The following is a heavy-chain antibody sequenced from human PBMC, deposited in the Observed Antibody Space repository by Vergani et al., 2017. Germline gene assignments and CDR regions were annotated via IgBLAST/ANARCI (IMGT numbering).Heavy chain of an antibody. J-gene: IGHJ5*02. D-gene: IGHD2-8*01. CDR2: IHYSENT. CDR1: GCSISSYY. V-gene: IGHV4-59*01. CDR3: ASDTNSGQRADR. Sequence: QVQLQESGPGLVKPSETLSLTCTVSGCSISSYYWSWIRQPPGKGLEWLGSIHYSENTNYNPPLKTRVTISVDTSKNQFSLTLTSVTAADTAVYYCASDTNSGQRADRWGQGILVTVTS.